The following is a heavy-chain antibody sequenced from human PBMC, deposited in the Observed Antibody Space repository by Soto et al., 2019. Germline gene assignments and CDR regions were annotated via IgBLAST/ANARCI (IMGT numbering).Heavy chain of an antibody. CDR2: IYYSGST. D-gene: IGHD2-15*01. CDR1: GGSISSYY. CDR3: AGATQLGAYYYYYYMDV. J-gene: IGHJ6*03. V-gene: IGHV4-59*08. Sequence: SETLSLTCTVSGGSISSYYWSWIRQPPGKGLEWIGYIYYSGSTNYNPSLKSRVTISVDTSKNQFSLKLSSVTAADTAVYYCAGATQLGAYYYYYYMDVWGKGTTVTVSS.